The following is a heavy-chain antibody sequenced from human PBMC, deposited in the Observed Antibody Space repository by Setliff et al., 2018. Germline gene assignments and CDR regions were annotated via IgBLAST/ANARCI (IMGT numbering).Heavy chain of an antibody. J-gene: IGHJ4*02. CDR3: ARAGLAAAGRKGFFDH. CDR2: VNPGGGSS. CDR1: GYTFNSYY. Sequence: VASVKVSCKASGYTFNSYYMHWVRQAPGQGLEWMGRVNPGGGSSTSTQRFQGRVTMTRDTSTNTAYMELNSLTSNDTAVYYCARAGLAAAGRKGFFDHWGQGTLVTVSS. D-gene: IGHD6-13*01. V-gene: IGHV1-46*02.